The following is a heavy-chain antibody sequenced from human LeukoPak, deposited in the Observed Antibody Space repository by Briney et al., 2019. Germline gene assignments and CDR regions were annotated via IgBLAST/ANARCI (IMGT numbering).Heavy chain of an antibody. J-gene: IGHJ5*01. CDR3: AKEGAYPIIPYDS. CDR2: IKGDGHEK. D-gene: IGHD3-3*01. Sequence: GGSLRLSCAASGFSFSIYWKNWVRQAPGKGLEWVANIKGDGHEKNYVDSLKGRCSISIDNASETLYMQMDSLRAEDTAVYYCAKEGAYPIIPYDSWGQGALVTVSS. V-gene: IGHV3-7*01. CDR1: GFSFSIYW.